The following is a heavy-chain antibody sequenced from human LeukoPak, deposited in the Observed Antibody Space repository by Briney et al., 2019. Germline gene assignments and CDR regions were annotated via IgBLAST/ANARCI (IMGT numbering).Heavy chain of an antibody. Sequence: ASVKVSCKASGYTFTSYYMHWVRQAPGQGLEWMGIINPSGGSTSYAQKFQGRVTMTRDMSTSTVYMELSSLRSEDTAVYYCARDSSGTAYFQHWGQGTLVTVSS. J-gene: IGHJ1*01. CDR3: ARDSSGTAYFQH. CDR1: GYTFTSYY. V-gene: IGHV1-46*01. D-gene: IGHD1-1*01. CDR2: INPSGGST.